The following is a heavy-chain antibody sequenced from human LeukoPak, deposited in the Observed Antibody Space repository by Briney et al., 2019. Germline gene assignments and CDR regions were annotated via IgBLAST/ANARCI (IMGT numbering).Heavy chain of an antibody. CDR1: GGSISTYY. Sequence: SETLSLTCTVSGGSISTYYWSWIRQPPGKGLEWIGYIYYSGSTNYNPSLKSRVTISVDTSKNQFSLKLSSVTAADTAVYYCARDLTDYYELDYWGQGTLVTVSS. J-gene: IGHJ4*02. D-gene: IGHD3-22*01. V-gene: IGHV4-59*12. CDR2: IYYSGST. CDR3: ARDLTDYYELDY.